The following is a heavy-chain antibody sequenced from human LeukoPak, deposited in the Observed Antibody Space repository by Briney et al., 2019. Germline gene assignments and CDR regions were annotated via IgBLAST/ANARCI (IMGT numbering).Heavy chain of an antibody. CDR1: GFTFDDYA. Sequence: PGGSLRLSCAASGFTFDDYAMHWVRQAPGKGLEWVSLISGDGGSTYYADSVKGRFTISRDNSKNSLYLQMNSLRTEDTALYYCAKVIRGSLLLWFGEAGFDYWGQGTLVTVSS. V-gene: IGHV3-43*02. CDR3: AKVIRGSLLLWFGEAGFDY. CDR2: ISGDGGST. D-gene: IGHD3-10*01. J-gene: IGHJ4*02.